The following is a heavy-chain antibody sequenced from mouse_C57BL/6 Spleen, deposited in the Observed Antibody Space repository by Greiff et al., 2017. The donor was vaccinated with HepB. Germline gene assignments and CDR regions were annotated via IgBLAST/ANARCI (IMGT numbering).Heavy chain of an antibody. CDR3: ARHPDPYYAMDY. CDR1: GFSLTSYG. J-gene: IGHJ4*01. CDR2: IWSDGST. V-gene: IGHV2-6-1*01. Sequence: VHLVESGPGLVAPSQRLSITCTVSGFSLTSYGVHWVRQPPGKGLEWLVVIWSDGSTTYNSALKSRLSISKDNSKSQVFLKMNSLQTDDTAMYYCARHPDPYYAMDYWGQGTSVTVSS.